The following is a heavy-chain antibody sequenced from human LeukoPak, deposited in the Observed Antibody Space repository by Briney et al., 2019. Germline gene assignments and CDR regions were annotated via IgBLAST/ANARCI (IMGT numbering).Heavy chain of an antibody. CDR3: ARGVCSSTSCYIQGIDY. D-gene: IGHD2-2*02. CDR1: GYTFTSYA. Sequence: ASVTVSCKASGYTFTSYAMNWVRQAPGQGLEWMGWINTNTGNPTYAQGFTGRFVFSLDTSVSTAYLQISSLKAEDTAVYYCARGVCSSTSCYIQGIDYWGQGTLVTVSS. J-gene: IGHJ4*02. CDR2: INTNTGNP. V-gene: IGHV7-4-1*02.